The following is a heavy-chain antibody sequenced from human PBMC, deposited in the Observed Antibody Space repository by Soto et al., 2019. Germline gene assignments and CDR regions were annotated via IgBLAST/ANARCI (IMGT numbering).Heavy chain of an antibody. CDR3: ARYRHPSIVVVVAANYGMDV. J-gene: IGHJ6*02. CDR1: GGSISSGGYY. Sequence: QVQLQESGPGLVKPSQTLSLTCTVSGGSISSGGYYWSWIRQHPGKGLEWIGYIYYSGSTYYNPSLKSRVTIPVDTSKNQFPLELSSVTAADTAVYYSARYRHPSIVVVVAANYGMDVWGQGTTVTVSS. CDR2: IYYSGST. D-gene: IGHD2-15*01. V-gene: IGHV4-31*03.